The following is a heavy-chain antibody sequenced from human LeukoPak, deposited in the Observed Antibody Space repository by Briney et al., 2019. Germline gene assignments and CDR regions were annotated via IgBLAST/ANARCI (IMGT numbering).Heavy chain of an antibody. Sequence: PGGSLRLSCAASGFTFCDNYMSWIRQAPGKGLEWVSYISSGSTYTNYADSVKGRFTISRDNAKKSLYLQMNSLRAEDTAVYYCARDEQLVCGYFQHWAGGPLDTVSS. D-gene: IGHD6-13*01. CDR1: GFTFCDNY. V-gene: IGHV3-11*05. CDR2: ISSGSTYT. J-gene: IGHJ1*01. CDR3: ARDEQLVCGYFQH.